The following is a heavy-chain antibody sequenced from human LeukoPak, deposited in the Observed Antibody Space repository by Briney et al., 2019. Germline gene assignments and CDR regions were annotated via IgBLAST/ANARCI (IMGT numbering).Heavy chain of an antibody. CDR2: IHTSGNT. CDR1: GGSISSGRYC. J-gene: IGHJ6*03. V-gene: IGHV4-61*09. CDR3: ASSGQCTNGLCRDVGYMDV. Sequence: SETLSLTCTVSGGSISSGRYCWSWIRQPAGKGLEWIGHIHTSGNTNYNPSLKSRLTISVDTSKNQFSLKLSSVTAADTAVYYCASSGQCTNGLCRDVGYMDVWGKGTTVTVSS. D-gene: IGHD2-8*01.